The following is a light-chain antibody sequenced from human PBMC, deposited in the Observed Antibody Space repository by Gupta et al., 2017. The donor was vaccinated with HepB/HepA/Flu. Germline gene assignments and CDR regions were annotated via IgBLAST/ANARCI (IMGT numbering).Light chain of an antibody. V-gene: IGLV1-40*01. CDR1: SSNIGAGYD. CDR2: DNN. CDR3: QSYDSNLSGFWV. Sequence: VLTQPPSVSGAPGQRVTISCSGSSSNIGAGYDVHWYQLLPGTAPKLLISDNNNRPSGVPDRFSASKSDTSASLAITGLQTEDEADYYCQSYDSNLSGFWVFGGGTKLTGL. J-gene: IGLJ3*02.